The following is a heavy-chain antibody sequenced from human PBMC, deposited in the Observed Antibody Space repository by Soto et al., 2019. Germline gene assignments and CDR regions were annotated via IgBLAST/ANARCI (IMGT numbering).Heavy chain of an antibody. Sequence: PVGSLRLSCAASGFTFSSYAMHWVRQAPGKGLEWVAVISYDGSNKYYADSVKGRFTISRDNSKNTLYLQMNSLRAEDTAVYYCARELRYFDWLPLGAFDIWGQGTMVTVSS. CDR2: ISYDGSNK. CDR3: ARELRYFDWLPLGAFDI. V-gene: IGHV3-30-3*01. D-gene: IGHD3-9*01. CDR1: GFTFSSYA. J-gene: IGHJ3*02.